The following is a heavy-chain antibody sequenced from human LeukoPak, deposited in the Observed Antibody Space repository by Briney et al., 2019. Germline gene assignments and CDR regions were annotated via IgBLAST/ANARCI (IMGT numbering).Heavy chain of an antibody. CDR3: ARHSYNYYGLDV. Sequence: SETLSLTCIVSGGSISSSSYCWGWVRQPPGRGLEWIGSSYCKGSTYYNLSLKSRVTISVDTSKSHFSLKLASVTAADTALYYCARHSYNYYGLDVWGQGTTITVSS. CDR1: GGSISSSSYC. CDR2: SYCKGST. J-gene: IGHJ6*02. V-gene: IGHV4-39*01.